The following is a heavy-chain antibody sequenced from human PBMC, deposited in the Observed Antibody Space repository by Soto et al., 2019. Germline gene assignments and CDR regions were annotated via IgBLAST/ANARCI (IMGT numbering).Heavy chain of an antibody. Sequence: EVQLLESGGGLVQPGGSLRLSCVASGFTFSSYALSWVRQATGKGLEWVTAIGGSGDSTYYADSVKVRFSICGDNYKNTLYLQMNSLRAEDTAVYYCARDRLWFGELLGDYWGQGTLVTVSS. CDR2: IGGSGDST. D-gene: IGHD3-10*01. CDR3: ARDRLWFGELLGDY. J-gene: IGHJ4*02. CDR1: GFTFSSYA. V-gene: IGHV3-23*01.